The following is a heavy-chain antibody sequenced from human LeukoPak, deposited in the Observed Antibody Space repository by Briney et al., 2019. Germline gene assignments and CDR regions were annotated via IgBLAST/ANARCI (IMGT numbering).Heavy chain of an antibody. J-gene: IGHJ4*02. CDR2: INPKSGGT. CDR3: ARDQAYGDGGC. V-gene: IGHV1-2*02. D-gene: IGHD4-17*01. CDR1: GYSIIDFY. Sequence: ASVKVSCKASGYSIIDFYMHWVRQAPGQGLEWMGWINPKSGGTYYAQNFQGRVIMTRDTSISTAYMELSSLRSDDTAVYYCARDQAYGDGGCWGQGTPVTVSS.